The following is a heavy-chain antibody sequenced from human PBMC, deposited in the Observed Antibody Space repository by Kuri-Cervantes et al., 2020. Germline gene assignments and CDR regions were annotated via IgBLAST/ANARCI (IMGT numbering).Heavy chain of an antibody. D-gene: IGHD3-16*01. CDR3: AKDLGQSLDY. V-gene: IGHV3-9*01. Sequence: LSLTCAASGFTFDDYAMHWVRQAPGKGLEWVSGISWNSGSTGYADSVKGRFTISRDNAKNSLYLQMNSLRAEDTALYYCAKDLGQSLDYWGQGTLVTVSS. J-gene: IGHJ4*02. CDR1: GFTFDDYA. CDR2: ISWNSGST.